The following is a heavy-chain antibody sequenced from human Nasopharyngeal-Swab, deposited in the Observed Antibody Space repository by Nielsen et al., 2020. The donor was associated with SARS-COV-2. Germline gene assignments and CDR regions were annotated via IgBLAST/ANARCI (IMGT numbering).Heavy chain of an antibody. V-gene: IGHV1-2*04. Sequence: ASVKVSCKASGYTFTGYYMHWVRPAPGQGLEWMGWINPNSGGTNYAQKFQGWVTMTRDTSISTAYMELSRLRSDDTAVYYCAREGYSSSWAEAFDIWGQGTMVTVSS. CDR3: AREGYSSSWAEAFDI. J-gene: IGHJ3*02. CDR1: GYTFTGYY. D-gene: IGHD6-13*01. CDR2: INPNSGGT.